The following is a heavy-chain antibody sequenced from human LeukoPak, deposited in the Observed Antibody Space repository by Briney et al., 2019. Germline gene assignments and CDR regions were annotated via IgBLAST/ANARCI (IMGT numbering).Heavy chain of an antibody. CDR3: ARFQLELRIYYYGMDV. V-gene: IGHV3-48*03. D-gene: IGHD1-7*01. Sequence: PGGSLRLSCAASGFTFSSYKMNWVRQAPGKGLEWVSYISSSGSTIYYADSVKGRFTISRDNAKNSLYLQMNSLRAEDTAVYYCARFQLELRIYYYGMDVWGQGTTVTVSS. J-gene: IGHJ6*02. CDR2: ISSSGSTI. CDR1: GFTFSSYK.